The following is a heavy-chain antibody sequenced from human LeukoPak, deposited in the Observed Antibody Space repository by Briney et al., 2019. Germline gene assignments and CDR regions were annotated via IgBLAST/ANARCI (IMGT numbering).Heavy chain of an antibody. CDR3: ASGYDSSGYYLASDYYYYYYGMDV. V-gene: IGHV3-21*01. Sequence: GGSLRLSCAASGFTFSSYSMNWVRQAPGKGLEWVSSISSSSSYIYYADSVKGRFTISRDNAKNSLYLQMNSLRAEDTAVYYCASGYDSSGYYLASDYYYYYYGMDVWGQGTTVTVSS. J-gene: IGHJ6*02. D-gene: IGHD3-22*01. CDR2: ISSSSSYI. CDR1: GFTFSSYS.